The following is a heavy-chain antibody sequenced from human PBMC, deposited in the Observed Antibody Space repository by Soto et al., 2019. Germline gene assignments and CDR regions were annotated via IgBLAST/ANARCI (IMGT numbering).Heavy chain of an antibody. CDR1: GTSISSSQW. CDR2: IYHNERT. J-gene: IGHJ6*02. Sequence: QVQLQESGPGLVKPSGTLSLTCAVSGTSISSSQWWSWVRQPPGKGLEWIGEIYHNERTNYNPSLKSRLTMSLDKSKNQVSLKLRSVTAADTATYYCGRTKDYVYGVDVWDQGTTVTVSS. V-gene: IGHV4-4*02. CDR3: GRTKDYVYGVDV.